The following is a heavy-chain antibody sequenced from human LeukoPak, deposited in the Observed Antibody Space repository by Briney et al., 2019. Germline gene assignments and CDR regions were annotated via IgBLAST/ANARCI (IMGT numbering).Heavy chain of an antibody. CDR2: ISSSSRTI. CDR1: GFTFSTYS. J-gene: IGHJ4*02. V-gene: IGHV3-48*01. Sequence: GGSLRLSCAVSGFTFSTYSMSWVRQCPGKGLEWVSYISSSSRTIYYADSVKGRFTISRDNAKNSVSLQMNSLRAEDTAVYYCARRSSPDYYDSGTNYLFDYWGQGTLVTVSS. D-gene: IGHD3-10*01. CDR3: ARRSSPDYYDSGTNYLFDY.